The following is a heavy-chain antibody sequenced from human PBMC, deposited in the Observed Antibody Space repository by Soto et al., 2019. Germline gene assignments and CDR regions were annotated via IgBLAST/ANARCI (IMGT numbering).Heavy chain of an antibody. CDR2: ISSGGTYQ. Sequence: GSLRLSCVASRFRFSSYAMHWIRQSPGRGLEWMAVISSGGTYQSYADSVRGRFTISRDNSNNTLYAQIDNLTTADTGVFYCAREWNYHFDYWSQGTLVTVSS. CDR1: RFRFSSYA. CDR3: AREWNYHFDY. J-gene: IGHJ4*02. V-gene: IGHV3-30-3*01. D-gene: IGHD3-16*02.